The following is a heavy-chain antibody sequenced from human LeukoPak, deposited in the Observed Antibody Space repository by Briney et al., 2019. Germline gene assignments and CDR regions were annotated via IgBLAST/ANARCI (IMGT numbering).Heavy chain of an antibody. CDR1: GGSISTSSYY. J-gene: IGHJ5*02. V-gene: IGHV4-39*07. CDR3: ARVPVVSFARGVWFDP. D-gene: IGHD3-22*01. CDR2: IYYSGST. Sequence: SETLSLTCTVSGGSISTSSYYWGWIRQPPGKGLECIGNIYYSGSTYYNPSLKSRVTISVDTSKNQFSLKLSSVTAADTAVYYCARVPVVSFARGVWFDPWGQGTLVTVSS.